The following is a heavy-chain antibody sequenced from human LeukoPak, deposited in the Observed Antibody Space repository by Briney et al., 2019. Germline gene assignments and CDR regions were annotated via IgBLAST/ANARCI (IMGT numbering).Heavy chain of an antibody. J-gene: IGHJ4*02. CDR3: ARDGAQTGSNFDY. CDR1: GGTFSSYA. Sequence: GASVKVPCKASGGTFSSYAISWVRQAPGQGLEWMGGIIPIFGTANYAQKFQGRVTITADESTSTAYMELSSLRSEDTAVYYCARDGAQTGSNFDYWGQGTLVTVSS. D-gene: IGHD1/OR15-1a*01. V-gene: IGHV1-69*13. CDR2: IIPIFGTA.